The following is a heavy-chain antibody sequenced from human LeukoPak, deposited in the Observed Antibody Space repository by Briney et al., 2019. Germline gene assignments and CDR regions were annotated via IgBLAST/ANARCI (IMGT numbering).Heavy chain of an antibody. J-gene: IGHJ4*02. V-gene: IGHV3-7*03. CDR1: GFTFSSYW. Sequence: GGSLRLSCAASGFTFSSYWMSWVRQAPGKGLEWVANIKQDGSEKYYVDSVKGRFTISRDNSKNTLYLQMNSLRAEDTAVYYCAKGQAFGDYYFDYWGQGTLVTVSS. CDR2: IKQDGSEK. CDR3: AKGQAFGDYYFDY. D-gene: IGHD2/OR15-2a*01.